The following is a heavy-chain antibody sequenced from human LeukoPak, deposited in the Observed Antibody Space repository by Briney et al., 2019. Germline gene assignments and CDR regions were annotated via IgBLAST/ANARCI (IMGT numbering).Heavy chain of an antibody. D-gene: IGHD3-22*01. V-gene: IGHV3-23*01. J-gene: IGHJ4*02. CDR2: ISGSGGST. Sequence: GGSLRLSCAASGVTFSSNAMSWVRQAPGKGLEWVSVISGSGGSTDYADSVKGRFTISRDNSKNTLYLQMNSLRAEDTALYYCAKKRGYDSSGYSFDYWGQGTLVTVSS. CDR3: AKKRGYDSSGYSFDY. CDR1: GVTFSSNA.